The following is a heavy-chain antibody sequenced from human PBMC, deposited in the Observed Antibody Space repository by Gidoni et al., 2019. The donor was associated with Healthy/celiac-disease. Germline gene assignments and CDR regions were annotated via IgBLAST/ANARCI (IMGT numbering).Heavy chain of an antibody. D-gene: IGHD2-2*01. V-gene: IGHV3-30-3*01. J-gene: IGHJ6*02. CDR1: GFTFSSYA. CDR3: ARESVCSSTSCPWDYYYGMDV. Sequence: QVQLVESGGGVVQPGRSLRLSCAASGFTFSSYAMHWVGQAPGKGLEWVAVISYDGSNTYYADSVKGRFTISRDNSKNTLYLQMNSLRAEDTAVYYCARESVCSSTSCPWDYYYGMDVWGQGTTVTVSS. CDR2: ISYDGSNT.